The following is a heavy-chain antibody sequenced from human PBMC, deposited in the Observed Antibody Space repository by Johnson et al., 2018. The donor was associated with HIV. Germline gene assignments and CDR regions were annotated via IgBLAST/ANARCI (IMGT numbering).Heavy chain of an antibody. V-gene: IGHV3-66*01. CDR1: GFTVSSNF. CDR2: IYRGGST. CDR3: AKDLGYSSSSRAFDI. D-gene: IGHD6-6*01. Sequence: VQLVESGGGLVQPGGSLRLSCAASGFTVSSNFMTWVRQAPGQGLEWVSVIYRGGSTYYADSVKGRFTISRDNSKNTLYLQMNSLRAEDTAVYYCAKDLGYSSSSRAFDIWGQGTMVTVSS. J-gene: IGHJ3*02.